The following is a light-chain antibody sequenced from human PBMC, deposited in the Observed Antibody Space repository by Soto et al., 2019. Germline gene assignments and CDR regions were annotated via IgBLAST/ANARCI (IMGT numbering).Light chain of an antibody. J-gene: IGLJ3*02. CDR1: SSNIGSNY. Sequence: QSVLTQPPSASGTPGQRVTMSCSGSSSNIGSNYVYWYQQLPGTAPKLLIYRNNQRPSGVPDRFSGSKSGTSASLAISGLRSEDEGDYYCVAWDDSLSGRVFGGGTKLTVL. V-gene: IGLV1-47*01. CDR2: RNN. CDR3: VAWDDSLSGRV.